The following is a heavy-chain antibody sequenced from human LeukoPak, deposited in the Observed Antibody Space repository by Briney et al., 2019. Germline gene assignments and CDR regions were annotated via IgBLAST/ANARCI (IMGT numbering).Heavy chain of an antibody. CDR3: AKDIDLAVEWAFDI. CDR1: GFTFSSYS. D-gene: IGHD6-19*01. J-gene: IGHJ3*02. Sequence: GGSLRLSCAASGFTFSSYSMNWVRQAPGKGLEWVSSISSSSSNIYYADSVKGRFTISRDNAKNSLYLQMNSLRAEDTALYYCAKDIDLAVEWAFDIWGQGTMVTVSS. V-gene: IGHV3-21*04. CDR2: ISSSSSNI.